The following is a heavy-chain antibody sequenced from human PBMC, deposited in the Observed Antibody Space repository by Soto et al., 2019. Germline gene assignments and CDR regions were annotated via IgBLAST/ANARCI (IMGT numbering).Heavy chain of an antibody. CDR3: ARDVVVKNYYYGMDV. V-gene: IGHV4-61*01. D-gene: IGHD3-22*01. Sequence: SETLSLTCTVSGGSVSSGSYYWSWIRQPPGKGLEWIGYIYYSGSTNYNPSLKSRVTISVDTSKNQFSLKLSSVTAADTAVYYCARDVVVKNYYYGMDVWGQGTTVTVS. J-gene: IGHJ6*02. CDR2: IYYSGST. CDR1: GGSVSSGSYY.